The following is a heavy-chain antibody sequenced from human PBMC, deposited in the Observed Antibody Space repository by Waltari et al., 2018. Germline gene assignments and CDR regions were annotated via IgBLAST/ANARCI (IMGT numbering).Heavy chain of an antibody. J-gene: IGHJ4*02. CDR3: ARFGPGRSTPFDY. V-gene: IGHV1-3*01. D-gene: IGHD3-10*01. Sequence: QVQLVQSGAEVKKPGASVKVSCKASGYTLTSYAWHWVRRAPGQRLGWMGWINAGNVNTKYSQKFQGRVTITRDTAASTAYMELSSLRSEDTAVYYCARFGPGRSTPFDYWGQGTLVTVSS. CDR1: GYTLTSYA. CDR2: INAGNVNT.